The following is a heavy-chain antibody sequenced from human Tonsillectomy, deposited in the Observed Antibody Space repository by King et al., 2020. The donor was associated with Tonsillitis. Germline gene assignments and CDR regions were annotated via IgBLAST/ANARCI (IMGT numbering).Heavy chain of an antibody. CDR3: ARYYGSGTYLDY. Sequence: VQLVESGGGLVQPGGSLRLSCAASGFTFSSYETNWVRQAPGKGLKWVSFISGSGSAIYYADSVKGRFTISRDNAKNSLYLQMNSLRAEDTAIYYCARYYGSGTYLDYWGQGTLVTVSS. J-gene: IGHJ4*02. D-gene: IGHD3-10*01. CDR1: GFTFSSYE. V-gene: IGHV3-48*03. CDR2: ISGSGSAI.